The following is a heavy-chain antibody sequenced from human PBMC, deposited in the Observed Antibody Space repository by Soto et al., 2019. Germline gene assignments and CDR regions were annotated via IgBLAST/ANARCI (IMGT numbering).Heavy chain of an antibody. CDR1: GYTLTELS. Sequence: ASVKVSCKVSGYTLTELSMHWVRQAPGKGXEWMGGFDPEDGETIYAQKFQGRVTMTEDTSTDTAYMELSSLRSEDTAVYYCASHYDFWSGYYSTSSHNWFDPWGQGTLVTVSS. D-gene: IGHD3-3*01. J-gene: IGHJ5*02. CDR2: FDPEDGET. CDR3: ASHYDFWSGYYSTSSHNWFDP. V-gene: IGHV1-24*01.